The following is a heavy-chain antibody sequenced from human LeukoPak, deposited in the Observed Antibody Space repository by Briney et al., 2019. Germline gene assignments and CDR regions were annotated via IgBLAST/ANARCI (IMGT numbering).Heavy chain of an antibody. CDR3: ATLYCSSTSCYDY. Sequence: GGSLRLSCAASGFTFSSYSMNWVRQAPGKGLEWVSSISSSSSYIYYADSVKGRFTISRDNAKNSLYLQMNSLRAEDTAVYYYATLYCSSTSCYDYWGQGTLVTVSS. J-gene: IGHJ4*02. V-gene: IGHV3-21*01. D-gene: IGHD2-2*01. CDR1: GFTFSSYS. CDR2: ISSSSSYI.